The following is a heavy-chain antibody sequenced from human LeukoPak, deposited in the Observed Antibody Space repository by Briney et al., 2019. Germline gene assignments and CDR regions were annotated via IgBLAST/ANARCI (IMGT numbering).Heavy chain of an antibody. CDR1: GYSFTSYW. Sequence: GESLKISCKGSGYSFTSYWIGWVRQMPGKGLEWMGIIYPGDSDTRYSPSFQGQVTISADKSISTAYLQWSSLKASDTAMYYCARADYDILTGYYYNWFDPWGQGTLATVSS. CDR2: IYPGDSDT. CDR3: ARADYDILTGYYYNWFDP. J-gene: IGHJ5*02. V-gene: IGHV5-51*01. D-gene: IGHD3-9*01.